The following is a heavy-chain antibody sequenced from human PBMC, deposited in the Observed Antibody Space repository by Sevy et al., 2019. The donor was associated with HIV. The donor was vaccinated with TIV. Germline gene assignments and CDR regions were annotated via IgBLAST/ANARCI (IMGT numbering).Heavy chain of an antibody. D-gene: IGHD1-26*01. CDR3: TTDRYSGSYSDYYYYYYGMDV. J-gene: IGHJ6*02. CDR1: GFTFSNAW. CDR2: IKSKTDGGTT. V-gene: IGHV3-15*07. Sequence: GGSLRLSCAASGFTFSNAWMNWVRQAPGKGLEWVGRIKSKTDGGTTDYAAPVKGRFTISRDDSKNTLYLQMNSLKTEDTAVYYCTTDRYSGSYSDYYYYYYGMDVWGQGTTVTVSS.